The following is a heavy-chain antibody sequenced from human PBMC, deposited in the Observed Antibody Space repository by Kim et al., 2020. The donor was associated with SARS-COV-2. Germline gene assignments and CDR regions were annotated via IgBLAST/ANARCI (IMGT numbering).Heavy chain of an antibody. V-gene: IGHV4-39*07. CDR1: GGSISSSSYY. CDR3: ARDLGDERTLDYVWGSYRSSWFDP. J-gene: IGHJ5*02. D-gene: IGHD3-16*02. Sequence: SETLSLTCTVSGGSISSSSYYWGWIRQPPGKGLEWIGSIYYSGSTYYNPSLKSRVTISVDTSKNQFSLKLSSVTAADTAVYYCARDLGDERTLDYVWGSYRSSWFDPWGQGTLVTVSS. CDR2: IYYSGST.